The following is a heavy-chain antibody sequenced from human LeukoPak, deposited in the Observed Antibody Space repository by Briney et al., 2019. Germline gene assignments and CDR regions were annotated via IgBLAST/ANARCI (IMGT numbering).Heavy chain of an antibody. Sequence: PGGSLRLSCAASGFTFDDYAMHWVRQAPGKGLEWVSHISGDGGSTYYADSVTRRFTISRDNSKNSLYLQMNSLRTEDTAFYYCAKDTSGKYYDFWSGYSPFDYWGQGTLVTVSS. CDR3: AKDTSGKYYDFWSGYSPFDY. J-gene: IGHJ4*02. CDR2: ISGDGGST. CDR1: GFTFDDYA. V-gene: IGHV3-43*02. D-gene: IGHD3-3*01.